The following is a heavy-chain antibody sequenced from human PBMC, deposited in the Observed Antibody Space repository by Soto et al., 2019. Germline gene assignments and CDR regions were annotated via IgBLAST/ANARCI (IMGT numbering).Heavy chain of an antibody. CDR1: GFTFSSYS. Sequence: GGSLRLSCAASGFTFSSYSMNWVRQAPGKGLEWVSSISSSSSYIYYADSVKGRFTISRDNAKNSLYLQMNSLGAEDTAVYYCARDPKLAVAGPLDYWGKGTLVTVSS. CDR3: ARDPKLAVAGPLDY. V-gene: IGHV3-21*01. J-gene: IGHJ4*02. CDR2: ISSSSSYI. D-gene: IGHD6-19*01.